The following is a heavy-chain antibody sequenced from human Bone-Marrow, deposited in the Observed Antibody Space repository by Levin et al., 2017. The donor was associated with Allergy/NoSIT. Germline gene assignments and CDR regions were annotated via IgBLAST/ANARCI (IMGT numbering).Heavy chain of an antibody. V-gene: IGHV3-33*01. CDR3: ARDNRALGYCSGGSCYFSARDYFDY. CDR2: IWYDGSNK. Sequence: GESLKISCAASGFTFSSYGMHWVRQAPGKGLEWVAVIWYDGSNKYYADSVKGRFTISRDNSKNTLYLQMNSLRAEDTAVYYCARDNRALGYCSGGSCYFSARDYFDYWGQGTLVTVSS. CDR1: GFTFSSYG. D-gene: IGHD2-15*01. J-gene: IGHJ4*02.